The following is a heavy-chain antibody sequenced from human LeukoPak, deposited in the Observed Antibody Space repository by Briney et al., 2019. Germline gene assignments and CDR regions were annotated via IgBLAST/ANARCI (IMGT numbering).Heavy chain of an antibody. D-gene: IGHD3-16*01. Sequence: GRSLRLSCAASGFTFSSYGMHWVRQAPGKGLEWVAVISYDGSNKYYADSVKGRFTISRDNSKNTLYLQMNSLRAEDTAVYYCAKDFRFGFYYYYMDVWGKGTTVTVSS. CDR2: ISYDGSNK. CDR1: GFTFSSYG. V-gene: IGHV3-30*18. CDR3: AKDFRFGFYYYYMDV. J-gene: IGHJ6*03.